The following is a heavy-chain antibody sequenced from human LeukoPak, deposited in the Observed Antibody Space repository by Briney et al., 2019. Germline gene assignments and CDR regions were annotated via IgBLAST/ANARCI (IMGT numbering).Heavy chain of an antibody. Sequence: PGGSLRLSCAASGFTFSDHYMDWVRQAPGKGLEWVARTRNKPNGYTTEYPASVKGRFTISRDASKDSLYLQMNSLKTEDTAVYYCARTSRQCYFDYWGQGTLVTVSS. J-gene: IGHJ4*02. CDR3: ARTSRQCYFDY. CDR2: TRNKPNGYTT. CDR1: GFTFSDHY. V-gene: IGHV3-72*01.